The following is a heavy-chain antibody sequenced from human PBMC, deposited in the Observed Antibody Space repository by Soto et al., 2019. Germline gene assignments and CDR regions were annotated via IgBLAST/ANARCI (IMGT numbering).Heavy chain of an antibody. CDR3: VHHGGVPNYHDV. Sequence: AXQPPGQTLEWLGELIYSGSTQYNPSLSSRVTISADQSNNVSSVMLPSVTSPATAMYYSVHHGGVPNYHDVWGQGVLVTVSS. CDR2: LIYSGST. J-gene: IGHJ4*02. D-gene: IGHD2-8*01. V-gene: IGHV4-4*02.